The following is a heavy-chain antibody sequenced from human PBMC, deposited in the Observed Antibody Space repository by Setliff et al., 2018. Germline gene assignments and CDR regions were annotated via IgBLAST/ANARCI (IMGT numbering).Heavy chain of an antibody. D-gene: IGHD3-16*02. CDR1: GGSFSGYY. CDR2: INHSGST. Sequence: SETLSLTCAVYGGSFSGYYWSWIRQPPGKGLEWIGEINHSGSTNYNPSLKSRVTISVDTAKNQFSLKLSSVTAADTAVYYCARGKVLYDYVWGSYRYEDYYYGMDVWGQGTTVTVSS. J-gene: IGHJ6*02. V-gene: IGHV4-34*01. CDR3: ARGKVLYDYVWGSYRYEDYYYGMDV.